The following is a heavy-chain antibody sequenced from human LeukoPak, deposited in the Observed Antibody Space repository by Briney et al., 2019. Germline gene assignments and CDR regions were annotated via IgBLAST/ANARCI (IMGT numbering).Heavy chain of an antibody. D-gene: IGHD2-15*01. CDR3: ARSGWECSGGSCYLVY. CDR1: GGTFSSYA. CDR2: IIPIFGIA. Sequence: SVKVSCKASGGTFSSYAISWVRQAPGQGLEWMGRIIPIFGIANYAQKFQGRVTITADKSTSTAYMELSSLRSEDTAVYYCARSGWECSGGSCYLVYWGQGTLVTVSS. V-gene: IGHV1-69*04. J-gene: IGHJ4*02.